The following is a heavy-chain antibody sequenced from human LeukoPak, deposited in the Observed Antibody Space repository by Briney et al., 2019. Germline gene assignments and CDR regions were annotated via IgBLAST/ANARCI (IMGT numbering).Heavy chain of an antibody. J-gene: IGHJ4*02. CDR1: GLIFSRFD. V-gene: IGHV3-23*01. CDR2: ISGSGGST. D-gene: IGHD2-15*01. Sequence: PGGSLRLSCATSGLIFSRFDMSWIRQAPGKGLEWVSAISGSGGSTYYADSVKGRFTISRDNSKNTLYLQMNSLRAEDTAVYYCAPPGGCSGGSCYAFDYWGQGTLVTVSS. CDR3: APPGGCSGGSCYAFDY.